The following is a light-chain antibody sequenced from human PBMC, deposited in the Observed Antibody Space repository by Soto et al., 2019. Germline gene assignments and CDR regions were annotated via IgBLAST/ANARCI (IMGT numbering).Light chain of an antibody. CDR3: QQYNSS. J-gene: IGKJ2*01. CDR1: HSVSSSY. Sequence: EIVLTQSPGTLSLSPGERATLSSRASHSVSSSYLAWYQQKPGQAPRLLIYGASSGATGIPDRFSGSGSGTDFTLTIHRLEPEDFSVYYYQQYNSSFGQGTKVDIK. CDR2: GAS. V-gene: IGKV3-20*01.